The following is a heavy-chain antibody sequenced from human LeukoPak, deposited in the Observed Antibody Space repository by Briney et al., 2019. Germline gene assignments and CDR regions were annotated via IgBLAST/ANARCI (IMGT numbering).Heavy chain of an antibody. J-gene: IGHJ4*02. CDR2: IYSGGST. Sequence: PGGSLRLSCAASGFTVSSNYMSWVRQAPGKGLEWVSVIYSGGSTYYADSVKGRFTISRDNSKNTLYLQMNSLRADDTAVYYCAKWSGNRPLYYFDYWGQGTLVTVSS. CDR1: GFTVSSNY. CDR3: AKWSGNRPLYYFDY. V-gene: IGHV3-66*01. D-gene: IGHD3-3*01.